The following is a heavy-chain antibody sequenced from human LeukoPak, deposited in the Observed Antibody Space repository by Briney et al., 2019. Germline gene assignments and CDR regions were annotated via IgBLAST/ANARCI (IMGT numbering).Heavy chain of an antibody. CDR2: IKPDGSTE. D-gene: IGHD3-3*01. CDR1: GFSFGTSW. V-gene: IGHV3-7*03. Sequence: PGGSLRPSCAASGFSFGTSWMTWVRQAPGKALEWVATIKPDGSTELYVEIVKGRFTISRDNGKNSLFLQMSGLRVEDTAVYHCVKGGSNWSDWGQGTLVTVSS. J-gene: IGHJ1*01. CDR3: VKGGSNWSD.